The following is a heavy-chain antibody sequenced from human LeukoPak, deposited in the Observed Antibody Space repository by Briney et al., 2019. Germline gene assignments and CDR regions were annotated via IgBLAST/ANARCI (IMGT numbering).Heavy chain of an antibody. Sequence: SETLSLTCAVYGGSFSGYYWSWIRQPPGKGLEWIGETNHSGSTNYNPSLKSRVTISVDTSKNQFSLKLSSVTAADTAVYYCARAAAYDYVWGSLAIGGYFDYWGQGTLVTVSS. CDR2: TNHSGST. CDR1: GGSFSGYY. J-gene: IGHJ4*02. V-gene: IGHV4-34*01. D-gene: IGHD3-16*01. CDR3: ARAAAYDYVWGSLAIGGYFDY.